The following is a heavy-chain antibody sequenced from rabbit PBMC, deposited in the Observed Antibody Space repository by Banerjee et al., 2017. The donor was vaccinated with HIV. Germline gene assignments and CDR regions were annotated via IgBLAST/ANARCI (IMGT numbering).Heavy chain of an antibody. D-gene: IGHD4-2*01. CDR1: GIAFSRYYY. Sequence: QSLEESGGDLVKPGASLTLTCTASGIAFSRYYYMCWVRQAPGKGLEWIACIYGGAVGTTYYATWAKGRFTISKTSSTTVTLQMTSLTAADTATYFCARNGAGSNFAFKLWGPGTLVTVS. CDR3: ARNGAGSNFAFKL. J-gene: IGHJ4*01. CDR2: IYGGAVGTT. V-gene: IGHV1S40*01.